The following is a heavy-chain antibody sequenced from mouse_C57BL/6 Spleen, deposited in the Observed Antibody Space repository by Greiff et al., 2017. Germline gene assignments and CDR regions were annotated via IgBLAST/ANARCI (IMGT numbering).Heavy chain of an antibody. CDR3: ARYYSNYVDYYYAMDY. J-gene: IGHJ4*01. V-gene: IGHV1-55*01. CDR1: GYTFTSYW. D-gene: IGHD2-5*01. CDR2: IYPGSGST. Sequence: QVQLQQPGAELVKPGASVKMSCKASGYTFTSYWITWVKQRPGQGLEWIGDIYPGSGSTNYNEKFKSKATLTVDTSSSTAYMQLSSLTSEDSAVYYCARYYSNYVDYYYAMDYWGQGTSVTVSS.